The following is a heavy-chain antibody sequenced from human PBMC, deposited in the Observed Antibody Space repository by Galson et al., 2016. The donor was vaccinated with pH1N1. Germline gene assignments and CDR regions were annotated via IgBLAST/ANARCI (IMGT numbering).Heavy chain of an antibody. V-gene: IGHV3-9*01. J-gene: IGHJ4*02. CDR3: AQVRGYAYGSFDY. CDR1: GFTFDDYA. D-gene: IGHD5-18*01. Sequence: SLRLSCAASGFTFDDYAMHWVRQAPGKGLEWVSGISWNSGSIGYADSVKGRFTISRDNAKNSLYLQMKSLRAEDTALYYCAQVRGYAYGSFDYWGQGTLVTVFS. CDR2: ISWNSGSI.